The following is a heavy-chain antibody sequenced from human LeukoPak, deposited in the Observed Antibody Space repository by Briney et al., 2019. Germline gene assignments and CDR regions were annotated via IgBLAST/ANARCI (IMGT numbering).Heavy chain of an antibody. CDR3: AKDRAAAGTEPFDY. CDR2: ISGSGGST. J-gene: IGHJ4*02. Sequence: PGGTLRLSCAASGFTFSHYGMTWVRQAPGKGLEWVSAISGSGGSTYYADSVKGRFTISRDNSKNTLYLQMSSLRAGDTAVYYCAKDRAAAGTEPFDYWGQGTLVTVSS. CDR1: GFTFSHYG. D-gene: IGHD6-13*01. V-gene: IGHV3-23*01.